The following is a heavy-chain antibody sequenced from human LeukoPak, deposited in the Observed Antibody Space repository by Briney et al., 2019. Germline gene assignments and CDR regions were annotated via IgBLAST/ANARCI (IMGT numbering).Heavy chain of an antibody. CDR3: ATEGEEWTNFDY. CDR1: GFTFSSTG. D-gene: IGHD3-3*01. CDR2: ISPDGTKT. J-gene: IGHJ4*02. Sequence: PGRSLRLSCVASGFTFSSTGLHWVRQAPGKGLEWVAMISPDGTKTLYTDSMKGRLTISRDNSNNTLYLQMNSLRVEDTALYYCATEGEEWTNFDYWGQGTLVIVSS. V-gene: IGHV3-30*04.